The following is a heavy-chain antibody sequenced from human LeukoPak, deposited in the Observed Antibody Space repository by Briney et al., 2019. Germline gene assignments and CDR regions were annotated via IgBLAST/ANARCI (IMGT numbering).Heavy chain of an antibody. CDR1: GYTFTSYG. Sequence: ASVKVSCKASGYTFTSYGITWVRQAPGQGRDGMGWISSFNGNTNYAQKLQGRVTMTTDTSTSTAYMELRSLRSDDTAVYYCARYDYYDSSGYYDYWGQGTLVTVSS. V-gene: IGHV1-18*01. CDR3: ARYDYYDSSGYYDY. J-gene: IGHJ4*02. D-gene: IGHD3-22*01. CDR2: ISSFNGNT.